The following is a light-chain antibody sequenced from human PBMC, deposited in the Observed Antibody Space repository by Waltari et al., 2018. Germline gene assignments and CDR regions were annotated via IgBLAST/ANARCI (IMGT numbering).Light chain of an antibody. CDR3: SSYISSSTLEL. CDR2: DVS. Sequence: QSALTQPASVSGSPGQSITISCTGTSSDVGAYNYVSWYQQHPGKAPKLMIFDVSIRTSGVSNRFSGAKSGNTASLTSSGVQAEDEADYYCSSYISSSTLELFGGGTSLTVL. CDR1: SSDVGAYNY. J-gene: IGLJ2*01. V-gene: IGLV2-14*03.